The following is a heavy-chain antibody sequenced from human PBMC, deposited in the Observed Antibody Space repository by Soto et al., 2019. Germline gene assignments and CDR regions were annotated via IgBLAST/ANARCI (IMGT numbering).Heavy chain of an antibody. CDR3: AKHLVNGEVDY. CDR2: VSDGGSDA. Sequence: QPGGSLRLSCAASGFTFSTYAMSWVRQPPGKGLEWVSIVSDGGSDAFYADSVKGRFTISRDNSKNTLYLQMNSLTAEDTAVYYCAKHLVNGEVDYWGQGTPVTVSS. J-gene: IGHJ4*02. D-gene: IGHD3-10*01. V-gene: IGHV3-23*01. CDR1: GFTFSTYA.